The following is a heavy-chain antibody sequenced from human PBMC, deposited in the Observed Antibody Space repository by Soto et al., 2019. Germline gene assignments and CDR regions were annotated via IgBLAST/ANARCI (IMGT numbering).Heavy chain of an antibody. D-gene: IGHD6-19*01. V-gene: IGHV1-46*03. CDR3: ARDGEHSSGWYEPYFQH. CDR1: GYTFTSYY. J-gene: IGHJ1*01. CDR2: INPSGGST. Sequence: GASVKVSCTASGYTFTSYYMHWVRQAPGQGLEWMGIINPSGGSTSYAQKFQGRVTMTRDTSTSTVYMELSSLRSEDTAVYYCARDGEHSSGWYEPYFQHWGQGTLVTVSS.